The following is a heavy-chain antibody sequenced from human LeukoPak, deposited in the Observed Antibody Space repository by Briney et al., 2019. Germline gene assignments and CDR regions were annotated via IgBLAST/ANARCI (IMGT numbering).Heavy chain of an antibody. CDR1: GFTFSSYW. D-gene: IGHD3-22*01. V-gene: IGHV3-7*01. Sequence: GGSLRLSCATSGFTFSSYWMSWVRQAPGKGLEWVANIKQDGSEKYYVDSVKGRFTISRDNAKNSLYLQMNSLRAEDTAVYYCARGTYYYDSRPSGDYWGQGTLVTVSS. CDR3: ARGTYYYDSRPSGDY. CDR2: IKQDGSEK. J-gene: IGHJ4*02.